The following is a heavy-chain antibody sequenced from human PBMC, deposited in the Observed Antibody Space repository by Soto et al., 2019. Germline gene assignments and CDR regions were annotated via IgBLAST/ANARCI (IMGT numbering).Heavy chain of an antibody. CDR3: ARNMDYYYVRGSGNGHGV. CDR2: INPKFGDT. CDR1: GYTFTAYH. V-gene: IGHV1-2*02. D-gene: IGHD3-10*02. J-gene: IGHJ6*02. Sequence: QVQLVQSGAEVKEPGDSVRVSCEASGYTFTAYHIHWGRQAPGQGLEWMGWINPKFGDTTYAQDFQGRVSMTRDMSISTVYMELSRLTSDDTAIYYCARNMDYYYVRGSGNGHGVWGQGTTVTVFS.